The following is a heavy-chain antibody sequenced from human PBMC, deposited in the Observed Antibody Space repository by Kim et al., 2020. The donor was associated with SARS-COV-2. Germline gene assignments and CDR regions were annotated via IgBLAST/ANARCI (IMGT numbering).Heavy chain of an antibody. CDR1: GFTFSGYW. Sequence: GGSLRLPCAASGFTFSGYWMTWVRQAPGKGLEWVANIKQDGSEKYYVDSVKGRFTISRDNAKNSLYLQMNSLRAEDTAVYYCAKGQNWLTPWGQGTLVTV. V-gene: IGHV3-7*01. CDR2: IKQDGSEK. CDR3: AKGQNWLTP. J-gene: IGHJ5*02.